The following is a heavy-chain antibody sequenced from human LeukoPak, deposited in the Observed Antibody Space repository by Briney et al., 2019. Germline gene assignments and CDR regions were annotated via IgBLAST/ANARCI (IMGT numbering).Heavy chain of an antibody. Sequence: PGGSLTLSCAASGCTFDDYASHWVRQAPGKGLEWVSGISWNSGSIGYADSVKGRFTISRDNAKNSLYLQMNSLRAKYTACYYCAKETGAFDIWGQGTMVTVSS. CDR2: ISWNSGSI. CDR3: AKETGAFDI. J-gene: IGHJ3*02. V-gene: IGHV3-9*01. CDR1: GCTFDDYA. D-gene: IGHD1-1*01.